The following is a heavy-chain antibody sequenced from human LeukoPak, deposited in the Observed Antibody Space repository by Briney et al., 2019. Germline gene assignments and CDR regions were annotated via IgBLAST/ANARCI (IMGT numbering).Heavy chain of an antibody. J-gene: IGHJ4*02. D-gene: IGHD5-24*01. CDR3: ARHEDGYYPMLH. V-gene: IGHV4-61*05. CDR2: IYNSGTT. Sequence: SETLSLTCTVSGGSISSRSYYWGWLRQPPGKGLEWIAYIYNSGTTNYNPSLKSRVTISVDTSKNQFSLKLSSVTAADTAVYYCARHEDGYYPMLHWGQGTLVTVSS. CDR1: GGSISSRSYY.